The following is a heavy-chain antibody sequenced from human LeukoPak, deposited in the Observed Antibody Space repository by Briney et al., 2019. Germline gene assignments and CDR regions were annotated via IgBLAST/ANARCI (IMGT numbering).Heavy chain of an antibody. J-gene: IGHJ5*02. V-gene: IGHV4-34*01. CDR2: INRSGST. CDR3: ARDVRGSSLDP. Sequence: PSETLSLTCAVYGGSFSGYYWSWIRQPPGKGLEWIGEINRSGSTNYNPSLKSRVTISVDTSKNQFSLKLSSVTAADTAVYYSARDVRGSSLDPWGQGTLVTVSS. CDR1: GGSFSGYY. D-gene: IGHD6-13*01.